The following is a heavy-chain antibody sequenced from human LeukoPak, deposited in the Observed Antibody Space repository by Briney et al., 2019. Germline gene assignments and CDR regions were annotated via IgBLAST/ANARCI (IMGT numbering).Heavy chain of an antibody. Sequence: SETLSLTCGVWGGSLRGYYGRGLGQPRGKGGEWRGEINHRGSNNYNPSHERRVTISGDTSKNQFSLKLSSVTDADTAVYYCARGDWSLGYCSSTSCYLFHYWGQGTLVTVSS. CDR1: GGSLRGYY. CDR2: INHRGSN. D-gene: IGHD2-2*01. V-gene: IGHV4-34*01. J-gene: IGHJ4*02. CDR3: ARGDWSLGYCSSTSCYLFHY.